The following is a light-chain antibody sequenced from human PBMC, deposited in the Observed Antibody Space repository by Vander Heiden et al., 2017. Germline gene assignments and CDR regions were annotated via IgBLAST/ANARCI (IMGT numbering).Light chain of an antibody. CDR1: QSVSSSY. Sequence: EIVLPPSPGTLSLSPGERATLSCRASQSVSSSYLAWYQQKPGQAPRLLIYDASSRATGITDRFSGSGSGTDFTLTISRLEPEDFAVYHGHQYGRTFGQGTKVEIK. CDR2: DAS. V-gene: IGKV3-20*01. CDR3: HQYGRT. J-gene: IGKJ1*01.